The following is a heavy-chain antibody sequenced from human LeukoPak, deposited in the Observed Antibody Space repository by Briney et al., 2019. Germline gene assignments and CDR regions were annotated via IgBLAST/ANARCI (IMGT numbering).Heavy chain of an antibody. CDR2: IYASGST. V-gene: IGHV4-61*02. Sequence: SETLSLTCTVSGGSISSDNYYWSWIRQPAGKGLEWIGRIYASGSTNYNPSLKSRITISVDTSKNQFPLKLSSVTAADTAMYYCARDFDSPMAFDIWGQGTMVTVSS. D-gene: IGHD3-9*01. CDR1: GGSISSDNYY. J-gene: IGHJ3*02. CDR3: ARDFDSPMAFDI.